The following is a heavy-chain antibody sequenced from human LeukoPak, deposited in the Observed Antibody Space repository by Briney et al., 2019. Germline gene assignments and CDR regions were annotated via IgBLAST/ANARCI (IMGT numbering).Heavy chain of an antibody. V-gene: IGHV1-69*04. CDR3: ARDRGGYCSGGSCYAY. CDR1: GYTFTSYG. J-gene: IGHJ4*02. CDR2: IIPILGIA. D-gene: IGHD2-15*01. Sequence: ASVKVSCKASGYTFTSYGISWVRQAPGQGLEWMGRIIPILGIANYAQKFQGRVTITADKSTSTAYMELSSLRSEDTAVYYCARDRGGYCSGGSCYAYWGQGTLVTVSS.